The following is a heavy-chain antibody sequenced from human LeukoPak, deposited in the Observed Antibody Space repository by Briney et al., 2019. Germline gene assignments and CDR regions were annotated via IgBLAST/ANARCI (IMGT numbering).Heavy chain of an antibody. V-gene: IGHV3-30*18. CDR1: GFTFSSYG. Sequence: PGGSLRLSCAASGFTFSSYGMHWVRQTPGKGLEWVTVISNDGSNKYYTDSVKGRFTISRDSAKDTLYLHMNSLRPEDTAVYFCAKDKYDTSGIFDYWGQGTLVTVSS. CDR2: ISNDGSNK. CDR3: AKDKYDTSGIFDY. J-gene: IGHJ4*02. D-gene: IGHD3-22*01.